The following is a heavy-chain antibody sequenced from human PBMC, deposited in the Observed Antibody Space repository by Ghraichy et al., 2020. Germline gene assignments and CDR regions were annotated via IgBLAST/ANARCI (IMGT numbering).Heavy chain of an antibody. CDR3: ARDIGKTGDYYFDY. V-gene: IGHV4-31*03. CDR1: GGSISSGGYY. Sequence: SETLSLTCTVSGGSISSGGYYWSWIRQHPGKGLEWIGYIYYSGSTYYNPSLKSRVTISVDTSKNQFSLKLSSVTAADTAVYYCARDIGKTGDYYFDYWGQGTLVTVSS. CDR2: IYYSGST. J-gene: IGHJ4*02. D-gene: IGHD7-27*01.